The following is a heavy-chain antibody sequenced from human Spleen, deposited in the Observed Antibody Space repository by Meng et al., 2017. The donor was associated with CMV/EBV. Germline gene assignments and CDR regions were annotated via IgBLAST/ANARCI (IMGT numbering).Heavy chain of an antibody. D-gene: IGHD6-13*01. J-gene: IGHJ4*02. Sequence: QVQLQESGPGLVKPSGTLSLTCTVSGGSISSYYWSWIRQPAGKGLEWIGRIYTSGSTNYNPSLKSRVTMSVDTSKNQFSLKLSSVTAADTAVYYCARGGIAAAGTHYFDYWGQGTLVTVSS. CDR2: IYTSGST. CDR3: ARGGIAAAGTHYFDY. V-gene: IGHV4-4*07. CDR1: GGSISSYY.